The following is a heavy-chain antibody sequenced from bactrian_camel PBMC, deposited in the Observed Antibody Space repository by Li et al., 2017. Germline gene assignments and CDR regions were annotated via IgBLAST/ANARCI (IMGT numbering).Heavy chain of an antibody. CDR1: GITFAKHE. Sequence: VQLVESGGGSVQAGGSLRLSCTASGITFAKHEMGWFRQAPGNECERVSRIRVDGTSDYLDSVSGRFTMSRDNAKSAVYLQMDSLKPEDTAMYYCVADRRQCYFGGIMVEAQFNSWGQGTQVTVS. V-gene: IGHV3S63*01. D-gene: IGHD2*01. J-gene: IGHJ6*01. CDR2: IRVDGTS. CDR3: VADRRQCYFGGIMVEAQFNS.